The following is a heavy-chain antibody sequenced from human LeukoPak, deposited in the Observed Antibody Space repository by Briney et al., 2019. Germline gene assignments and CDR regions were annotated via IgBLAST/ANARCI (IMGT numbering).Heavy chain of an antibody. V-gene: IGHV4-34*01. Sequence: PSETLSLTCAVYGGSFSEYYWSWIRQPPGKGLEWIGEISQSGRTKYNPSLKSRVTISMDTSKNQFSLNLIPVTAADTAVYYCANWNARTHSNDDWGQGTLVTVSS. CDR3: ANWNARTHSNDD. D-gene: IGHD1-1*01. J-gene: IGHJ4*02. CDR2: ISQSGRT. CDR1: GGSFSEYY.